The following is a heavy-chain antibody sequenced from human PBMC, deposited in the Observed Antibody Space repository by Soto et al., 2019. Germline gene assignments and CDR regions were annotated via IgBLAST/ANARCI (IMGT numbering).Heavy chain of an antibody. CDR1: GYTFTSYG. CDR3: ARVAETGYSSSWYYPEYFQH. J-gene: IGHJ1*01. V-gene: IGHV1-18*01. Sequence: GASVKVSCKASGYTFTSYGISWVRQAPGQGLEWMGWISAYNGNTNYAQKRQGRVTMTTDTSTSTAYMELRSLRSDDTAVYYCARVAETGYSSSWYYPEYFQHWGQGTLVTVSS. D-gene: IGHD6-13*01. CDR2: ISAYNGNT.